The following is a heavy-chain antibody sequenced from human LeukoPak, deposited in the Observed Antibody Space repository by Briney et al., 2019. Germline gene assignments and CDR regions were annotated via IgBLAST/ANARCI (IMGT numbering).Heavy chain of an antibody. Sequence: SETLSLTCAVYGGSFSGYYWSWSRQPPGKGLEWIGEINHSGSTNYNPSLKSRATISVDASKNQFSLKLSSVTAADTAVYYCARGLHYWGQGTLVTVSS. V-gene: IGHV4-34*01. CDR2: INHSGST. J-gene: IGHJ4*02. CDR1: GGSFSGYY. CDR3: ARGLHY. D-gene: IGHD2-15*01.